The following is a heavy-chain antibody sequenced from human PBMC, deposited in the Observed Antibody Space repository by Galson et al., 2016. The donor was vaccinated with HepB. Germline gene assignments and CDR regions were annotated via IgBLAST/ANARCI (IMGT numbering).Heavy chain of an antibody. J-gene: IGHJ6*02. CDR1: GGSISSSLHF. CDR3: ARQRFYYGIDV. CDR2: IYYSGTT. Sequence: TLSLTCPVSGGSISSSLHFWGWIRQPPGKGLEWIGSIYYSGTTYYNPSLKSRVTISVDTSKNQFSLKLRSVTAADTAVYYCARQRFYYGIDVWGQGTTVTVSS. V-gene: IGHV4-39*01.